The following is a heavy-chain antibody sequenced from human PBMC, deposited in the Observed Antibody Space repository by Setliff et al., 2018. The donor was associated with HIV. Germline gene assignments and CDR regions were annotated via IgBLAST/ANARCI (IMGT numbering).Heavy chain of an antibody. CDR2: IDWDDDK. CDR3: ARDSGNYAFDY. J-gene: IGHJ4*02. CDR1: GFSFGISGMR. V-gene: IGHV2-70*04. D-gene: IGHD3-3*01. Sequence: SGPTLVNPPQTLTLTCTYSGFSFGISGMRVNWIRQSPGKALEWLARIDWDDDKYYSPSLKTRLTISKDTSKNQVILTMTNLDPVDTATYYCARDSGNYAFDYWGRGTLVTVSS.